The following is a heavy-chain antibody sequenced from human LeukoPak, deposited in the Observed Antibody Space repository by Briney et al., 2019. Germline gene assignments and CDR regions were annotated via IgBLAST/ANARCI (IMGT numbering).Heavy chain of an antibody. J-gene: IGHJ4*02. Sequence: PLETLSLTCTVSGGSISSSSYYWGWIRQSPGKVLGWVGNIPYSGGTQYDPSLKSRVTISVDTSNNPFSLKLSCLTAADTAVYFYADIVTGYFDYWGKGTLVTVS. CDR2: IPYSGGT. CDR1: GGSISSSSYY. V-gene: IGHV4-39*01. CDR3: ADIVTGYFDY. D-gene: IGHD3-9*01.